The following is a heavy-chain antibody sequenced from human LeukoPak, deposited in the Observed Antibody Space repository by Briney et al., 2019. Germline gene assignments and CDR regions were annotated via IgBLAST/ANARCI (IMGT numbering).Heavy chain of an antibody. J-gene: IGHJ4*02. CDR3: ARSKRGVLAY. D-gene: IGHD3-10*01. V-gene: IGHV3-48*01. Sequence: GGSLRLSCVPPGFTFSTFAMTWVRQAPGKGLEWISYISHSGNSKFYADSVKGRFTISRDNARNSSYLQMGSLRADDTAIYYCARSKRGVLAYWGQGILVTVSS. CDR2: ISHSGNSK. CDR1: GFTFSTFA.